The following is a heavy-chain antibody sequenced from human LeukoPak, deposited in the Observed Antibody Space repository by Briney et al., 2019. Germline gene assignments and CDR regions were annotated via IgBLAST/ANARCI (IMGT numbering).Heavy chain of an antibody. CDR3: AKIAYGANFFDY. V-gene: IGHV1-18*01. D-gene: IGHD4/OR15-4a*01. J-gene: IGHJ4*02. Sequence: ASVSLSCKASGYTFTNYDIKWARQAPGQGLERMGWISTYNGNTNYAQKLQGRVTMTTDTSTSTVYRELRSLRSDDTAVYYCAKIAYGANFFDYWGQGTLVTVSS. CDR1: GYTFTNYD. CDR2: ISTYNGNT.